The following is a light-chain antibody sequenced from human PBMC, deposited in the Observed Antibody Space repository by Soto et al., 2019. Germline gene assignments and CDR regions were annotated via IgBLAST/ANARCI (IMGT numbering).Light chain of an antibody. CDR2: GAS. Sequence: EIVLTQSPGTLSLSPGERATLSCRASQSVSSSYLAWYQQKPGQAPRLLIYGASSRATGIPDRFSGSGSGTHFTLSISSLEPEDYAVYYCQQYATSPAFGGGTKVEIK. CDR1: QSVSSSY. CDR3: QQYATSPA. J-gene: IGKJ4*01. V-gene: IGKV3-20*01.